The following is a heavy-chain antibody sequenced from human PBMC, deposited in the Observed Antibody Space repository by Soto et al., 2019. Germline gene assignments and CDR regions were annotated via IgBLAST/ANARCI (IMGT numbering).Heavy chain of an antibody. J-gene: IGHJ6*02. V-gene: IGHV3-21*01. CDR1: GFTFSSYS. D-gene: IGHD5-18*01. CDR2: ISSSSSYI. Sequence: PGGSLRLSCAASGFTFSSYSMNWVRQAPGKGLEWVSSISSSSSYIYYADSVKGRFTISRDNAKNSLYLQMNSLRAEDTAVYYCARELDTAMVNTDYGMDVWGQGTTVTVSS. CDR3: ARELDTAMVNTDYGMDV.